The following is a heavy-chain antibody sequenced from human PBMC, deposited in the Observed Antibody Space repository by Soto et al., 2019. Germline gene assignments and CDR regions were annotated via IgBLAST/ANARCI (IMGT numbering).Heavy chain of an antibody. CDR3: AKDSTSRDGYNFGHYFQY. CDR1: VFTFSSYA. CDR2: ISGSGGST. V-gene: IGHV3-23*01. D-gene: IGHD5-12*01. J-gene: IGHJ4*02. Sequence: VGSLRLSCASSVFTFSSYAMSCVRQSPGKWLEWVSAISGSGGSTYYADSVKGRFTISRDNSKNTLYLQMNSLRAEDTAVYYCAKDSTSRDGYNFGHYFQYWGQGTLVIVS.